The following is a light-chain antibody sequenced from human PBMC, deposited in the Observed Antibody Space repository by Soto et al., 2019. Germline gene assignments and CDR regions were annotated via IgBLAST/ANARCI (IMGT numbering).Light chain of an antibody. J-gene: IGLJ1*01. CDR3: QSYDSSLSGCV. CDR1: SSSIGAGYD. CDR2: GNT. V-gene: IGLV1-40*01. Sequence: QSVLTRPPSVSGAPGQRVSISCTGSSSSIGAGYDVHWYQQVPGAAPKLLIHGNTNRPSGVPDRFSGSRSGTSASLAITGLQAEDEADYYCQSYDSSLSGCVFGTGTKLTVL.